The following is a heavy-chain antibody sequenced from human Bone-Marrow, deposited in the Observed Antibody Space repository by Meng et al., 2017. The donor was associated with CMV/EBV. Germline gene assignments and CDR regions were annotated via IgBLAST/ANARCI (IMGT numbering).Heavy chain of an antibody. CDR2: IYQSGST. CDR1: GYSISSGYY. D-gene: IGHD3-10*01. J-gene: IGHJ4*02. CDR3: ARSPGYPREFGY. Sequence: SETLSLTCTVSGYSISSGYYWGWIRQSPGKGLEWLGNIYQSGSTYYNPSFRSRVTISVDTSKNQFSLKLRSVTAADTAVYYCARSPGYPREFGYWGQGTLVTVSS. V-gene: IGHV4-38-2*02.